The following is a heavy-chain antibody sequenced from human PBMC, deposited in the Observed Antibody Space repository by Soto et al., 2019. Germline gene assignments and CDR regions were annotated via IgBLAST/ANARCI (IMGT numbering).Heavy chain of an antibody. V-gene: IGHV1-2*04. CDR3: SIDPSPYCSSTSCYSWFDP. CDR1: GYTFTGYY. J-gene: IGHJ5*02. D-gene: IGHD2-2*01. CDR2: INPNSGGT. Sequence: ASVKVSCKASGYTFTGYYMHWVRQAPGQGLEWKGWINPNSGGTNYAQKFQGWVTMTRHTSISTAYMEMSRLRSEDTAVYYCSIDPSPYCSSTSCYSWFDPWGQGTLVTVSS.